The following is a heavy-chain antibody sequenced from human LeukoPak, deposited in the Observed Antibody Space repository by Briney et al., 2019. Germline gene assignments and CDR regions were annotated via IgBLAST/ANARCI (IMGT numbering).Heavy chain of an antibody. D-gene: IGHD6-19*01. Sequence: PSETLSLTCAVYGGSLSGYYWSWVRQPPGKGLEWIGEINHSGSTNYNPSLKSRVTISVDTSKNHFSLKLSSVTAADTAVYYCATVADTYYFDYWGQGTLVTVSS. CDR3: ATVADTYYFDY. V-gene: IGHV4-34*01. J-gene: IGHJ4*02. CDR1: GGSLSGYY. CDR2: INHSGST.